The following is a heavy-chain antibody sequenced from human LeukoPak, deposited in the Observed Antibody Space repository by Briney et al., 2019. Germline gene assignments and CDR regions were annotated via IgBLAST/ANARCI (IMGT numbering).Heavy chain of an antibody. CDR2: FSGSSANT. Sequence: GGSLRLSCEASGFTFSNYAMNWVRQAPGKGLEWGSTFSGSSANTYYADSVKGRFTISRDNSKNTIYIQMNNLRAEDTAVYYCARGWQFDHWGQGTLVTVSS. D-gene: IGHD6-13*01. J-gene: IGHJ4*02. CDR3: ARGWQFDH. V-gene: IGHV3-23*01. CDR1: GFTFSNYA.